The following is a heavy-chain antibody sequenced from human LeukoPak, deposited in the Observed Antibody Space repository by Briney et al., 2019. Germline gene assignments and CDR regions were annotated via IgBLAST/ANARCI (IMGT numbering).Heavy chain of an antibody. J-gene: IGHJ4*02. Sequence: KTSETLSLTCAVYGGSFSGYYWSWICQPPGKGLEWIGYIYYSGSTYYNPSLKSRVTISVDTSKNQFSLKLSSVTAADTAVYYCASSVGAYTSFDYWGQGTLVTVSS. CDR2: IYYSGST. CDR3: ASSVGAYTSFDY. V-gene: IGHV4-34*09. D-gene: IGHD1-26*01. CDR1: GGSFSGYY.